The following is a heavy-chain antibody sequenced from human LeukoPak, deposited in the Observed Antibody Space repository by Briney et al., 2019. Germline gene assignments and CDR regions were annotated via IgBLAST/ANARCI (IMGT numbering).Heavy chain of an antibody. Sequence: GGSLRLSCAASGFPFSNYWMSWVRQAPGRGLEWVANIKQDGGEMYYVDSVKGRFTISKDNAKNSLYLQMNSLRAADTAVYYCVREDRSCYYHWGQGTVVIVSS. CDR2: IKQDGGEM. J-gene: IGHJ4*02. V-gene: IGHV3-7*03. CDR1: GFPFSNYW. CDR3: VREDRSCYYH. D-gene: IGHD1-26*01.